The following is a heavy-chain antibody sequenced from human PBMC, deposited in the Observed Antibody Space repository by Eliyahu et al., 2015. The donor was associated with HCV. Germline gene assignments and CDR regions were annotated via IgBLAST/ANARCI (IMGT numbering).Heavy chain of an antibody. CDR2: INHSGST. CDR3: ARAIVVVPAATEYYYYGMDV. V-gene: IGHV4-34*01. D-gene: IGHD2-2*01. J-gene: IGHJ6*02. Sequence: QVQLQQWGAGLLKPSETLSLTCAVYGGSFSGYYWSWIRQPPGKGLEWIGEINHSGSTNYNPSLKSRVTISVDTSKNQFSLKLSSVTAADTAVYYCARAIVVVPAATEYYYYGMDVWGQGTTVTVSS. CDR1: GGSFSGYY.